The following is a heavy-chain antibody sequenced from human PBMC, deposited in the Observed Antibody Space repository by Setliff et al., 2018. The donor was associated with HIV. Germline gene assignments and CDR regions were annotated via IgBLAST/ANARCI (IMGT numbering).Heavy chain of an antibody. J-gene: IGHJ6*03. CDR2: IYYSGST. Sequence: SETLSLTCTAPGGSISSSSYYWGWIRQPPGKGLEWIGSIYYSGSTYYNPSLKSRVTISVDTSKNQFSLKLSSVTAADTAVYYCARHNTGYSYGYDYYYYYMDVWGKGTTVTVSS. D-gene: IGHD5-18*01. CDR1: GGSISSSSYY. CDR3: ARHNTGYSYGYDYYYYYMDV. V-gene: IGHV4-39*01.